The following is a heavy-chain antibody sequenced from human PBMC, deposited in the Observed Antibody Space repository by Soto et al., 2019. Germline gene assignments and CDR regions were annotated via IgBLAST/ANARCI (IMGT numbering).Heavy chain of an antibody. CDR2: IKQDGSEK. V-gene: IGHV3-7*01. CDR3: VTFSKQQQIEDDFDS. J-gene: IGHJ4*02. CDR1: GLTFSGHW. Sequence: EVQLVESGGGLVHPGGSLRLSCVASGLTFSGHWMSWVRQAPGRGLEWVANIKQDGSEKYYVASVTGRFTISRDNTKKSLYLQMNSLRAEDTAVYYCVTFSKQQQIEDDFDSWGPGTLVTVSS. D-gene: IGHD2-2*01.